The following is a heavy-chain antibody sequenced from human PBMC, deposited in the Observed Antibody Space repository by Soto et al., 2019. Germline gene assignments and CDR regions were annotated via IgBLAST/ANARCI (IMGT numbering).Heavy chain of an antibody. CDR3: ASELLRIPARPDYYYGMDV. CDR2: IIPIFGTA. CDR1: GGTFSNYA. Sequence: QVQLVQSGAEVKKPGSSVKVSCKASGGTFSNYAISWVRQAPGQRLEWMGGIIPIFGTANYAQKFQGRVTITADESTSTAYMELSSLRSEDTAVYYCASELLRIPARPDYYYGMDVWGQGTTVTVSS. J-gene: IGHJ6*02. D-gene: IGHD6-6*01. V-gene: IGHV1-69*01.